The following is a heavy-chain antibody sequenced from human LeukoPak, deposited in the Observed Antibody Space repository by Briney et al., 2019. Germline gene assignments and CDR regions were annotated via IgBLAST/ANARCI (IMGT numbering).Heavy chain of an antibody. Sequence: GESLKISCKGSGYSFTSYWIGWVRQMPGKGLEWMGIIYPGDSDTRYSPSFQGQVTISADKSISTAYLQWSSLKASDTAMYYCARQGAAGTNYYYGMDVWGQGTTVTVSS. J-gene: IGHJ6*02. CDR2: IYPGDSDT. CDR1: GYSFTSYW. V-gene: IGHV5-51*01. CDR3: ARQGAAGTNYYYGMDV. D-gene: IGHD6-13*01.